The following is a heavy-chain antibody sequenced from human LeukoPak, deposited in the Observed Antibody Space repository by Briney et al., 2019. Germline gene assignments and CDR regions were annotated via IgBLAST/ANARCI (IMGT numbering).Heavy chain of an antibody. J-gene: IGHJ5*02. D-gene: IGHD3-3*01. CDR2: ISYDGSNK. V-gene: IGHV3-30-3*01. CDR3: AKDLGLYYDFWSGSRPSNWFDP. Sequence: PGGSLRLSCAASGFTFSSYAMHWVRQAPGTGPEWVTLISYDGSNKYYADSVKGRFTISRDNSKNTLYLQMNSLRAEDTAVYYCAKDLGLYYDFWSGSRPSNWFDPWGQGTLVTVSS. CDR1: GFTFSSYA.